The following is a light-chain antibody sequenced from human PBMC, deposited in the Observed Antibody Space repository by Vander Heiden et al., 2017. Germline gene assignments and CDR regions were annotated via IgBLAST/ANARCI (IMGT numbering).Light chain of an antibody. CDR3: ATWDDSLSGRV. CDR2: SNN. J-gene: IGLJ3*02. V-gene: IGLV1-47*02. CDR1: SSNIGSNY. Sequence: QSVLTQPPSASGTPGQRVTIPCYGSSSNIGSNYVYWYQQLPGTAPKLLIYSNNQRPSGVPDRFSGSKSGTSASLAISGLRSEDESDYYCATWDDSLSGRVFGGGTKLTV.